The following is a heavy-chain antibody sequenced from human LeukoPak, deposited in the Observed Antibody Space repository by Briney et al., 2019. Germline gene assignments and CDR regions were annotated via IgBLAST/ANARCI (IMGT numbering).Heavy chain of an antibody. CDR3: ARGGYGASTPYYMDV. CDR2: ISSNGGST. Sequence: GGSLRLSCAASGFTFSSYSMNWVRQAPGKGLEYVSAISSNGGSTYYTNSVKGRSTISRDNSKNTLYLQMGSLRAEDMAVYYCARGGYGASTPYYMDVWGKGTTVTVSS. D-gene: IGHD1-26*01. J-gene: IGHJ6*03. V-gene: IGHV3-64*01. CDR1: GFTFSSYS.